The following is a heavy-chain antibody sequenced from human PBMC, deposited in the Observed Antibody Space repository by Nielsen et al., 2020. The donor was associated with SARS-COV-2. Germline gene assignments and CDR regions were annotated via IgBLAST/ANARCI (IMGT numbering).Heavy chain of an antibody. CDR2: LKSKNDGGAE. J-gene: IGHJ4*02. V-gene: IGHV3-15*01. Sequence: WIRQPPGKGLEWIGRLKSKNDGGAEDYAAPVRGRFTVSRDDSQNTVYLQMNSLKIEDTGVYYCTTDPRHWGQGTLVTAPQ. CDR3: TTDPRH.